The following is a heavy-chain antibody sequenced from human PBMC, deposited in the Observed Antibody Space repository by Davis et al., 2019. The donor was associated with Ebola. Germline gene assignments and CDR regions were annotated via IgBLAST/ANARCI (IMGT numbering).Heavy chain of an antibody. D-gene: IGHD3-10*01. CDR1: GGSISSSSYY. V-gene: IGHV4-39*07. Sequence: SETLSLTCTVSGGSISSSSYYWGWIRQPPGKGLEWIGSIYYSGSTYYNPSLKSRVTISIDKSKNQFSLSLNSVTAADTAVYYCARAYGSGSYGNSWGQGTLVTVSS. J-gene: IGHJ4*02. CDR2: IYYSGST. CDR3: ARAYGSGSYGNS.